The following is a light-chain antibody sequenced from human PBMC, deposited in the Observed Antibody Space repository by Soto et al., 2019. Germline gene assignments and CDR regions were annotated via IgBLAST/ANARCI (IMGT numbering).Light chain of an antibody. Sequence: QSALTQPASVSGSPGQSIAISCTGTSSDVGGYNYVSWYQQHPGKAPKLMIHEVSNRPSGVSDRFSGSKSGNTASLTTSGLQADDEADYYCSSHTSYSTRVFGTGTKLPVL. CDR2: EVS. J-gene: IGLJ1*01. CDR1: SSDVGGYNY. V-gene: IGLV2-14*01. CDR3: SSHTSYSTRV.